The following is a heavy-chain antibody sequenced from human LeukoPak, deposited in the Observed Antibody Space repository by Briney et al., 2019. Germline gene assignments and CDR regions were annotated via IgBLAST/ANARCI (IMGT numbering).Heavy chain of an antibody. V-gene: IGHV3-7*04. CDR2: IKQDGSEK. CDR1: GFTFSNYW. CDR3: ARGRVTGPN. J-gene: IGHJ4*02. D-gene: IGHD2-21*02. Sequence: GGSLRLSCAASGFTFSNYWMTWVRQAPGKGLKWVANIKQDGSEKYYLDSVKGRFNISRDNAKNSLYLQMNSLRAEDTAVYYCARGRVTGPNWGQGTLVTVSS.